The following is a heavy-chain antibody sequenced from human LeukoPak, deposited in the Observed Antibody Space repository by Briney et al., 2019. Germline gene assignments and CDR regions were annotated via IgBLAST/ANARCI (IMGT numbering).Heavy chain of an antibody. CDR2: IIPIFGTA. CDR1: GGTFSSYA. D-gene: IGHD3-22*01. Sequence: SVKVSCKASGGTFSSYAISWVRQAPGQGLEWMGGIIPIFGTANYAQKFQGRVTITTDESTSTAYMELSSLRSEDTAVYYCARAPRSYDSSGYLGYWGQGTLVTVSS. J-gene: IGHJ4*02. V-gene: IGHV1-69*05. CDR3: ARAPRSYDSSGYLGY.